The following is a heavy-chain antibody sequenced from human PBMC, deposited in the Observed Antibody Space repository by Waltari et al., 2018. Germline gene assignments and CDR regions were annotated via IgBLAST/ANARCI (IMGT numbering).Heavy chain of an antibody. CDR2: ILYSGST. V-gene: IGHV4-59*11. CDR3: ARVGGATAYYYYYYMDV. D-gene: IGHD1-26*01. Sequence: QVQLQESGPGLVKPSETLSLTCTISGGSINSHYWSWIRQPPGKGLEWIGYILYSGSTKYNPSPKSLVTISVDTSKNQFSLKLSSVTAADTAVYCCARVGGATAYYYYYYMDVWGKGTTVTVSS. CDR1: GGSINSHY. J-gene: IGHJ6*03.